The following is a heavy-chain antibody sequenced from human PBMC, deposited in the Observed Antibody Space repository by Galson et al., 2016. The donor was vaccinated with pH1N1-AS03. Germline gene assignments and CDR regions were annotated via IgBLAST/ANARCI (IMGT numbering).Heavy chain of an antibody. CDR2: LSVCNGNT. Sequence: SVKVSCKASGYIFTSYGINWVRQAPGQGLEWMGWLSVCNGNTNFAEKLPGRVTMTTETSTITAYMELRSLRSDDTAVYYCARTNYYHSSGDYWGQGTLVTVSS. D-gene: IGHD3-22*01. CDR3: ARTNYYHSSGDY. J-gene: IGHJ4*02. V-gene: IGHV1-18*01. CDR1: GYIFTSYG.